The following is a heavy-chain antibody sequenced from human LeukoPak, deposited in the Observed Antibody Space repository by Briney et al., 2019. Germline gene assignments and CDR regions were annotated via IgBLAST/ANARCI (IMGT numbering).Heavy chain of an antibody. V-gene: IGHV3-30*02. Sequence: GGSLRLSRAASGFTFSSYGMHWVRQAPGKGLEWVAFIRYDGSNKYYADSVKGRFTISRDNSKNTLYLQMNSLRAEDTAVYYCSKGGWLQKPPPDYWGQGTLVTVSS. D-gene: IGHD5-24*01. J-gene: IGHJ4*02. CDR3: SKGGWLQKPPPDY. CDR2: IRYDGSNK. CDR1: GFTFSSYG.